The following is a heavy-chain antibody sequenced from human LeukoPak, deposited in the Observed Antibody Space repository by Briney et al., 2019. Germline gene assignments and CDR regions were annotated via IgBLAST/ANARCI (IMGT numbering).Heavy chain of an antibody. V-gene: IGHV3-23*01. CDR1: GFTFSDYS. CDR2: ISTSGGST. CDR3: AKEPYSGSQLLDY. J-gene: IGHJ4*02. Sequence: GGSLRLSCAAAGFTFSDYSMNWVRQAPGKGLEWVSAISTSGGSTYYADSVKGRFTISRDNSKNTLYLQMNSLRAEDTAVYYCAKEPYSGSQLLDYWGQGTLVTVSS. D-gene: IGHD1-26*01.